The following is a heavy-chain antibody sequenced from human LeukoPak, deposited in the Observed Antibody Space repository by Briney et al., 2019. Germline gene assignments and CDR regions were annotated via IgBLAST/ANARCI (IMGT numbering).Heavy chain of an antibody. CDR3: ARDQIIVTTILDYYYGMDV. Sequence: GGSLRLSCSASGFTVTHYAMHWVRQAPGKGLEYVSAVDANGRTTYYADSVKGRFTISRDNSKNTLYLQMNSLKPEDTAVYYCARDQIIVTTILDYYYGMDVWGQGTTVTVSS. CDR1: GFTVTHYA. CDR2: VDANGRTT. J-gene: IGHJ6*02. D-gene: IGHD5-12*01. V-gene: IGHV3-64*04.